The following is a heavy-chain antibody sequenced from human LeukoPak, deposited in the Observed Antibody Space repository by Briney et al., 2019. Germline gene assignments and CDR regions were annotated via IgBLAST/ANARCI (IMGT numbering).Heavy chain of an antibody. CDR1: GGSVRTSGYY. Sequence: SETLSLTCTVSGGSVRTSGYYWGWIRQPPGKGLEWIGSIYYSGNTYYNPSLKSRITISVDTSKKQFYLKLSSVTAADTAVYYCARDRVGYDPETFYYYYYGMDVWGQGATVTVSS. V-gene: IGHV4-39*07. D-gene: IGHD5-12*01. J-gene: IGHJ6*02. CDR3: ARDRVGYDPETFYYYYYGMDV. CDR2: IYYSGNT.